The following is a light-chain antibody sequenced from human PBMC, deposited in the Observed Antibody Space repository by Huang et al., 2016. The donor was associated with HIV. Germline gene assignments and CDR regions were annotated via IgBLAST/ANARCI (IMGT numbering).Light chain of an antibody. Sequence: EIVMTQSPATLSVSPGERATLSCRASQSVSTNLAWYHQRPGQAPRLLIDAASTSATGIPARFSGSGSGTEFTLTISSLQSEDFAVYYCQQYTNWPPYSFGQGTMVEIK. J-gene: IGKJ2*03. CDR2: AAS. CDR3: QQYTNWPPYS. V-gene: IGKV3-15*01. CDR1: QSVSTN.